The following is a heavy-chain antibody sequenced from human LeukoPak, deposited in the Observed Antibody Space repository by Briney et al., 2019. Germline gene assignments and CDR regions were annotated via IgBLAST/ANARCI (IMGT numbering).Heavy chain of an antibody. CDR1: GFTFSSYS. CDR2: ISSSSSYI. D-gene: IGHD5-12*01. V-gene: IGHV3-21*01. J-gene: IGHJ4*02. Sequence: PGGSLRLSCAASGFTFSSYSMNWVRQAPGKGLEWVSSISSSSSYIYYADSVKGRFTISRDNAKNSLYLQMNSRRAEDTAVYYCARDGVATFDYWGQGTLVTVSS. CDR3: ARDGVATFDY.